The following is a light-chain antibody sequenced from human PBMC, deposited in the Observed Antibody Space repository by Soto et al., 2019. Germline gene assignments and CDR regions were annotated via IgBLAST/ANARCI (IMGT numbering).Light chain of an antibody. Sequence: DIQMTQFPSSVSASVGDSVTITCRASQGISFWLAWYQQKPGKAPRLLIYGASTLQSGVPSRFRGGGGGTDCTLTISSLQPEDSATYYCLQSNSYPFNFGQGTKLEIK. CDR2: GAS. CDR1: QGISFW. J-gene: IGKJ2*01. CDR3: LQSNSYPFN. V-gene: IGKV1-12*01.